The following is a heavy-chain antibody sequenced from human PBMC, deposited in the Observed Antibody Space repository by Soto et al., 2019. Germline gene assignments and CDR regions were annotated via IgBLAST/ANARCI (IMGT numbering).Heavy chain of an antibody. Sequence: QVQLVQSGAEVKKPGASVKVSCKASGYTFTSYGISWVRQAPGQGLEWMGWISAYNGNTNYAQKLQGRVTMTTDTATSTAYMELRSLRSDDTAVYYFVVAAHPYYFDYWGEVTLVTVSS. CDR3: VVAAHPYYFDY. D-gene: IGHD2-15*01. CDR1: GYTFTSYG. V-gene: IGHV1-18*01. CDR2: ISAYNGNT. J-gene: IGHJ4*02.